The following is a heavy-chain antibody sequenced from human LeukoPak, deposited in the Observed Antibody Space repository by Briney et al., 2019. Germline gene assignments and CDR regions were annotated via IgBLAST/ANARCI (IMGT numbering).Heavy chain of an antibody. D-gene: IGHD7-27*01. Sequence: SSETLSLTCTVSGGSVSNYYWSWIRQSPGKGLEWIGYIYYTETSYNPCLKSRVTISADTSKNQFSLKLYSVTAADTAVYYCATRKLGNDYWGQGTLVTVSS. CDR1: GGSVSNYY. CDR2: IYYTET. V-gene: IGHV4-59*02. J-gene: IGHJ4*02. CDR3: ATRKLGNDY.